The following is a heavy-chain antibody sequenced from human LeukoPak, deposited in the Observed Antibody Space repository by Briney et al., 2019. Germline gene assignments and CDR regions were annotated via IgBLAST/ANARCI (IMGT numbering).Heavy chain of an antibody. J-gene: IGHJ4*02. CDR1: GGSIRSSSYY. D-gene: IGHD6-19*01. Sequence: SETLSLTCTVSGGSIRSSSYYWGWIRQPPGKGLEWIGSIYYSGSTYYNASLKSRGTISVDTSKNQFSLKLNSVTAADTAVYFCARQVVALAGTGYFDYWGQGTLVTASS. V-gene: IGHV4-39*01. CDR3: ARQVVALAGTGYFDY. CDR2: IYYSGST.